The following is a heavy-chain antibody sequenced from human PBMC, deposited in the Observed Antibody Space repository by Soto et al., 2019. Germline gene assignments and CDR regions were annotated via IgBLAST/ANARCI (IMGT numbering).Heavy chain of an antibody. V-gene: IGHV3-48*03. CDR2: ISASGATI. D-gene: IGHD3-10*01. Sequence: PGGSLRLSCAASGFTFSDYEVNWVRQAPGKELEWISYISASGATIHYADSVRGRLTISRDNAKNSVYLQMNSLRADDTGVYYCAKYYFGMGVWGQGTTVTVSS. J-gene: IGHJ6*02. CDR3: AKYYFGMGV. CDR1: GFTFSDYE.